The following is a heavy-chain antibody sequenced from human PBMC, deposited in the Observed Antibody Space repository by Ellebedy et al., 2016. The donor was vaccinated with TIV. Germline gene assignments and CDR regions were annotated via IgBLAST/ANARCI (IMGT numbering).Heavy chain of an antibody. CDR2: LTTGGVT. J-gene: IGHJ4*02. CDR1: GFTFSTYA. CDR3: AKDSGRPGWISDY. D-gene: IGHD3-10*01. V-gene: IGHV3-23*01. Sequence: PGGSLRLSCVVSGFTFSTYAMRWFRQAPGKGLEWVSALTTGGVTFYADSVKGRFTISRDSSKNTLYLQMNSLRVEDTAIYFCAKDSGRPGWISDYWGQGTLVTVSS.